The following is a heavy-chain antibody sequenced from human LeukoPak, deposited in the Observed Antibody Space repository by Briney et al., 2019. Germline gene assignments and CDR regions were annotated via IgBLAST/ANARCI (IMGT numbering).Heavy chain of an antibody. V-gene: IGHV3-7*01. CDR3: ARDSSAYYIGYFDL. D-gene: IGHD3-22*01. CDR2: IQQEGSET. J-gene: IGHJ2*01. CDR1: GVTFTTYC. Sequence: GGSLRLSCEASGVTFTTYCMSWVRQAPGKGLEWVARIQQEGSETYSVECIKARFIIARENAKNSLNLQMNSLRAEDTALYYCARDSSAYYIGYFDLWGRGSLVTVSS.